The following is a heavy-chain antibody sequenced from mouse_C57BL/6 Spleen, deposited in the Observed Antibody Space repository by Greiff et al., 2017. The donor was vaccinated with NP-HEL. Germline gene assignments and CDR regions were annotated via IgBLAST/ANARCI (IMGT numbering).Heavy chain of an antibody. CDR1: GYTFTDYE. CDR3: TRFYDGSSYYAMDY. Sequence: QVQLQQSGAELVRPGASVTLSCKASGYTFTDYEMHWVKQTPVHGLEWIGAIDPETGGTAYNQKFKGKAILTADKSSSTAYMELRSLTSEDSAVYYCTRFYDGSSYYAMDYCGQGTSVTVSS. D-gene: IGHD1-1*01. J-gene: IGHJ4*01. CDR2: IDPETGGT. V-gene: IGHV1-15*01.